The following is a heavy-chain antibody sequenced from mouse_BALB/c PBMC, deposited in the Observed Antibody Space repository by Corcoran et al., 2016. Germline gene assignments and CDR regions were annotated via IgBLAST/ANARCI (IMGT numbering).Heavy chain of an antibody. Sequence: EVQLQQSGAELVKPGASVKLSCTASGFNIKDTYMHWVKQRPEQGLEWIGRIDPANGNTKYDPKFQGKATITADTSSNTAYLQLSSLTSEDTAGYYCARIGDSREITTLFAYWGQGTLVTVSA. CDR1: GFNIKDTY. CDR3: ARIGDSREITTLFAY. V-gene: IGHV14-3*02. D-gene: IGHD2-4*01. CDR2: IDPANGNT. J-gene: IGHJ3*01.